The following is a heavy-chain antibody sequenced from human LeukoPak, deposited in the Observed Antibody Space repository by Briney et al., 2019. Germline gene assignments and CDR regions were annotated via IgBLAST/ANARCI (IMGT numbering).Heavy chain of an antibody. J-gene: IGHJ4*02. D-gene: IGHD3-22*01. V-gene: IGHV4-59*01. CDR2: IYYSGST. CDR3: ARGPVLTMSSPLDY. CDR1: GGSISSYY. Sequence: SETLSLTCTVSGGSISSYYWSWIRQPPGKGLEWIGYIYYSGSTNYNPSLKSRVTISVDTSKNQFSLKLSSVTAADTAVYYCARGPVLTMSSPLDYWGQGTLVTVSS.